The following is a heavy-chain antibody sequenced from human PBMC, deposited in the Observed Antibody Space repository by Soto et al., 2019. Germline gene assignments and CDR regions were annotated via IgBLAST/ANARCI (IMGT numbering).Heavy chain of an antibody. CDR3: ARHDKDY. J-gene: IGHJ4*02. V-gene: IGHV3-53*01. CDR2: IYSGGST. D-gene: IGHD3-22*01. CDR1: GFNFSSNY. Sequence: GGSLRLSCAASGFNFSSNYMSWVRQAPGKGLEWVSVIYSGGSTYYADSVKGRFTISRDNSKNTLYLQMNSLRAEDTAVYYCARHDKDYWGQGTLVTVSS.